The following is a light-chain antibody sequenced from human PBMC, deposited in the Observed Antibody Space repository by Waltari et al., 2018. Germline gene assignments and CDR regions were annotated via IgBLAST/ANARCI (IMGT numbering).Light chain of an antibody. J-gene: IGLJ3*02. CDR2: KNN. CDR1: SVSVSSTSY. Sequence: QTVVTQEPSLSVSPGGTVTLTCALSSVSVSSTSYVSWYQQSPGQTPPTLLYKNNILSSGVPDRFSGSTLGNKAALTITGAQADDESDYYCLVYMGSGIWVFGGGTKLTVL. V-gene: IGLV8-61*01. CDR3: LVYMGSGIWV.